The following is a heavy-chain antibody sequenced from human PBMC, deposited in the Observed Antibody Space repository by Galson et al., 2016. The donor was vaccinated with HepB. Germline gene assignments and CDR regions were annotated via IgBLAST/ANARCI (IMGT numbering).Heavy chain of an antibody. CDR1: GYTFTNYG. Sequence: SVKVSCKASGYTFTNYGITWVRQAPGQGLEWMGWISVYDGNTNYAQKLQGRVTMTTDTSTSTAYMEVRNLRSDDTAVNYCARLLTTVTAGRDYFDYWGQGSLVTVSS. D-gene: IGHD4-17*01. J-gene: IGHJ4*02. V-gene: IGHV1-18*04. CDR2: ISVYDGNT. CDR3: ARLLTTVTAGRDYFDY.